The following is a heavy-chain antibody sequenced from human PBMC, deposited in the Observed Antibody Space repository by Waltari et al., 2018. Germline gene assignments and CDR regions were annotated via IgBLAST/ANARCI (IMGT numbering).Heavy chain of an antibody. CDR1: GFTFSSYW. D-gene: IGHD3-3*01. Sequence: EVQLVESGGGLVQPGGSLRLSCAASGFTFSSYWMSWVRQAPGKGLEWVANIKQDGSEKYYVDSVKGRFTISRDNAKNSLYLQMNSLRAEDTAVYYCAREGELRFLEWFSQWAFDIWGQGTMVTVSS. V-gene: IGHV3-7*01. CDR3: AREGELRFLEWFSQWAFDI. J-gene: IGHJ3*02. CDR2: IKQDGSEK.